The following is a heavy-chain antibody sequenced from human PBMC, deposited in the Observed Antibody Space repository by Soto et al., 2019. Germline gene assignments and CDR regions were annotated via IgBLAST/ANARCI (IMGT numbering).Heavy chain of an antibody. CDR2: IDPYAGTT. CDR1: GYTFTSHY. D-gene: IGHD5-18*01. J-gene: IGHJ4*02. V-gene: IGHV1-46*01. Sequence: QVQLVQSGAEVKKPGASVKVSCKTSGYTFTSHYIHWVRQAPGQGLEWMGMIDPYAGTTTNAQRFQGRVNTSRATSTTTVNVEMNSLRSEDTATYFCARDIVAASTTTFRPRGQGYGTDYWGQGTLVTVSS. CDR3: ARDIVAASTTTFRPRGQGYGTDY.